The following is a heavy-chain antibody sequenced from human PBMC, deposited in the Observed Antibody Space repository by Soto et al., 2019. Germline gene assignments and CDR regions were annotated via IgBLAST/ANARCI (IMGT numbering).Heavy chain of an antibody. Sequence: PXGSLILPCVASGFTVSSNYMSWVRQAPGKGLEWVSVIYSGGSTYYADSVKGRFTISRDNSKNTLYLQMNSLRAEDTAVYYCARDGGSGYGYYYYGMDVWGQGTTVTVSS. CDR1: GFTVSSNY. V-gene: IGHV3-53*01. CDR3: ARDGGSGYGYYYYGMDV. J-gene: IGHJ6*02. D-gene: IGHD3-22*01. CDR2: IYSGGST.